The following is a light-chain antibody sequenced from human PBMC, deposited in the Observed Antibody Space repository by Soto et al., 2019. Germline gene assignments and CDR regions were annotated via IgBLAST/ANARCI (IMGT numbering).Light chain of an antibody. Sequence: QSALTQPPSASGSPGQSVTISCTGTSSDVGGYNYVSWYQQHPGKAPKLMMSEVSKRPSGVPDRFSGSKSGNTASLTVSGLQAEDEAEYYCSSFAGNNNLVFGGGTKLTVL. CDR2: EVS. CDR3: SSFAGNNNLV. V-gene: IGLV2-8*01. CDR1: SSDVGGYNY. J-gene: IGLJ2*01.